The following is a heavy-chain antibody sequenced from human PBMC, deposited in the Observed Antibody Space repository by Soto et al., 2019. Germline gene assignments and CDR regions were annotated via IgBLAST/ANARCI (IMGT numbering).Heavy chain of an antibody. CDR1: GGSMNSGGYC. CDR2: ISYGGTT. CDR3: ARDAPGTSYFDY. J-gene: IGHJ4*02. D-gene: IGHD2-2*01. Sequence: PSETLSLTCTVSGGSMNSGGYCWSWIRQHPGEGLEWIGCISYGGTTSYNPSLKSRVIISVDTSKNQFSLKLSSVTAADTAVYYCARDAPGTSYFDYWGQGTLVTVSS. V-gene: IGHV4-31*03.